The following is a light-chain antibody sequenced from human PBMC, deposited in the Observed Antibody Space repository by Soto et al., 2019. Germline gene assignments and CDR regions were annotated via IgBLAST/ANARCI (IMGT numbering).Light chain of an antibody. Sequence: EIVMTQSPATLSLSPGERATLSCRASQSVSSNLAWYQQKPGQAPRLLIYGASTRATGVPARFSGSGSGTDFTLTISTLQSEGFAVYYCQQYNNWPPAGTLGQGTKVDIK. J-gene: IGKJ1*01. CDR3: QQYNNWPPAGT. V-gene: IGKV3-15*01. CDR1: QSVSSN. CDR2: GAS.